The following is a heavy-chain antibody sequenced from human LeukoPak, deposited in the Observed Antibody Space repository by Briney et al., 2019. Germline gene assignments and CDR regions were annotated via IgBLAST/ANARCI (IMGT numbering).Heavy chain of an antibody. CDR1: GYTFTGYH. J-gene: IGHJ4*02. D-gene: IGHD2-15*01. V-gene: IGHV1-2*06. Sequence: ASVKVSCKASGYTFTGYHMHWVRQAPGQGLEWMGRINPNSGDTNYAQKVQGRVTMTTDTSTSTAYMELRSLRSDDTAIYYCARDIVSGPPFDYWGQGTLVTVSS. CDR3: ARDIVSGPPFDY. CDR2: INPNSGDT.